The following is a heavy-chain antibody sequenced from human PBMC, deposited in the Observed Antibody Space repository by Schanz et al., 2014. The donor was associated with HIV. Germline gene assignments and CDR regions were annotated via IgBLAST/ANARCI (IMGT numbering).Heavy chain of an antibody. CDR1: GGTFSSFG. CDR3: ARAAFSSEYYYGMDV. J-gene: IGHJ6*02. CDR2: INPIYGIA. D-gene: IGHD3-3*02. Sequence: QVQLVQSGAEVTKPGSSVKVSCKASGGTFSSFGISWVRQARGQGLEWMGGINPIYGIANYAQKFQGRVTITADKSTSTAYMELSSLRSADTSVYFCARAAFSSEYYYGMDVWGQGTTVTVSS. V-gene: IGHV1-69*17.